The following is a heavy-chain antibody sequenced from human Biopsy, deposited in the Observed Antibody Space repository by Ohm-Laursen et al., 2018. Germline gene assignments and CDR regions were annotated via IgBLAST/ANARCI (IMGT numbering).Heavy chain of an antibody. J-gene: IGHJ4*02. D-gene: IGHD2-15*01. CDR1: GFTFSDYY. CDR3: AKDHCSGGTCYSDGPVFDF. Sequence: SLRLSCAAPGFTFSDYYMSWIRQAPGKGLEWISYLSSRGSNIYYADSVKGRFTISRDNSKNTLYLQMNSLRAEDTAVYYCAKDHCSGGTCYSDGPVFDFWGQGTLVTVSS. V-gene: IGHV3-11*01. CDR2: LSSRGSNI.